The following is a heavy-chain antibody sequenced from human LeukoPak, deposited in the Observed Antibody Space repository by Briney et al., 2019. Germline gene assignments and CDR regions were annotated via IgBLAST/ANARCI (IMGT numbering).Heavy chain of an antibody. CDR3: ARDISGWLDY. D-gene: IGHD6-19*01. CDR2: ISSSSSYI. V-gene: IGHV3-21*01. J-gene: IGHJ4*02. Sequence: GGSLRLSCAASGFTFSSYSMNWVRQAPGKGLEWVSSISSSSSYIYYADTVKGRFTISRDNAKNSLYLQMNSLRAEDTAVYYCARDISGWLDYWGQGTLVTVSS. CDR1: GFTFSSYS.